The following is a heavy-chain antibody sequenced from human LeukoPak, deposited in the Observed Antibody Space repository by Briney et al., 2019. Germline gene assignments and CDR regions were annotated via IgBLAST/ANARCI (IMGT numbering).Heavy chain of an antibody. CDR2: ISGSGGST. D-gene: IGHD3-22*01. Sequence: GGSLRLSCAASGFTFSSYAMSWVRQAPGRGLEWVSGISGSGGSTYYADSVKGRFTISRDNSKSTLYLQMNSLRVEDTAVYYCAKVLDSSGYYGQIDYWGQGTLVTVSS. V-gene: IGHV3-23*01. CDR3: AKVLDSSGYYGQIDY. CDR1: GFTFSSYA. J-gene: IGHJ4*02.